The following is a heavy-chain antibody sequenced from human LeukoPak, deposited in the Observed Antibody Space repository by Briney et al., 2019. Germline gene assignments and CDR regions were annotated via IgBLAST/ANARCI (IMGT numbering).Heavy chain of an antibody. CDR2: INHIGTT. CDR3: ARGPQSRFDY. CDR1: GGSFSGYY. Sequence: SETLSLTCAVYGGSFSGYYWSWIRQPPGKGLEWIGEINHIGTTNYNPSLKSRVTISVDTSKNQFSLKLTSVTAADTAVYYCARGPQSRFDYWGQGTLVTVSS. V-gene: IGHV4-34*01. J-gene: IGHJ4*02.